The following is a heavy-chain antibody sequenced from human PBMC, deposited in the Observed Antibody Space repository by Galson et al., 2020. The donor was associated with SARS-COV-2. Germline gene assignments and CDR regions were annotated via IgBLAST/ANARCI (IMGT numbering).Heavy chain of an antibody. CDR2: ISGSGGNT. V-gene: IGHV3-23*01. CDR3: TKARLGYCTSSTCYTEGWFDP. D-gene: IGHD2-2*02. Sequence: SCAASGFTFSSYAMSWVRQAPGKGLEWVSAISGSGGNTYYADSVKGRFTLTRDNSKNTLYLQMNGLRADDTAVYYCTKARLGYCTSSTCYTEGWFDPWGQGTLVTVSS. J-gene: IGHJ5*02. CDR1: GFTFSSYA.